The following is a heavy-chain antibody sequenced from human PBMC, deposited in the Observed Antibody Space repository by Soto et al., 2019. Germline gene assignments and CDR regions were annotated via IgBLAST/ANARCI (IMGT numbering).Heavy chain of an antibody. D-gene: IGHD3-22*01. CDR1: GYSFTSYW. CDR3: ARQNYDSSGYRYGMDV. Sequence: XXSLKISCKGSGYSFTSYWIVWVRQMPGKGLEWMGIIYPGDSDTRYSPSFQGQVTISADKSISTAYLQWSSLKASHTAMYYCARQNYDSSGYRYGMDVWGQGTTVTVSS. V-gene: IGHV5-51*01. CDR2: IYPGDSDT. J-gene: IGHJ6*02.